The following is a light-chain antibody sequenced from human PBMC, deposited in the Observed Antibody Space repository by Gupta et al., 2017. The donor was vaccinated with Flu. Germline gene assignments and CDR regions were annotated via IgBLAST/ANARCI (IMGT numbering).Light chain of an antibody. Sequence: GERATPSCRARQSVSSYFTRSQQNPCQATSLLNYDATNGATGIPARFSGSGSGADFILTISRLEPEDFAVYYCQQRNDWPRTCGQGTKLEIK. J-gene: IGKJ2*01. CDR3: QQRNDWPRT. V-gene: IGKV3-11*01. CDR1: QSVSSY. CDR2: DAT.